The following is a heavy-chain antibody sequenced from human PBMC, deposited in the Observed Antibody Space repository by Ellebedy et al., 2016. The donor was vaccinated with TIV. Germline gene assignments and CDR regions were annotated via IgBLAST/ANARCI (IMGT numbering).Heavy chain of an antibody. CDR3: ARVSGWLQLLES. CDR2: IYYSGST. V-gene: IGHV4-30-4*01. D-gene: IGHD5-24*01. CDR1: GGSISSGDYY. J-gene: IGHJ4*02. Sequence: SETLSLXCTVSGGSISSGDYYWSWIRQPPGKGLEWIGYIYYSGSTYYNPSLKSRVTISVDTSKNQFSLKLSSVTAADTAVYYCARVSGWLQLLESWGQGTLVTVSS.